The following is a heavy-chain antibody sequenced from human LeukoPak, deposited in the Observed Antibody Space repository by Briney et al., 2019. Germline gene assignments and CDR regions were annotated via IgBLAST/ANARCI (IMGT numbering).Heavy chain of an antibody. J-gene: IGHJ4*02. Sequence: ASVKVSCKASGYTFTGYYMHWVRQAPGQGLEWMGWINPNSGGTNYAQKFQGRVTMTRDTSISTAYMELSRLRSDDTAVYYCAITRSLEWLPPFDYWGQGTLVTVSS. CDR3: AITRSLEWLPPFDY. CDR2: INPNSGGT. D-gene: IGHD3-3*01. CDR1: GYTFTGYY. V-gene: IGHV1-2*02.